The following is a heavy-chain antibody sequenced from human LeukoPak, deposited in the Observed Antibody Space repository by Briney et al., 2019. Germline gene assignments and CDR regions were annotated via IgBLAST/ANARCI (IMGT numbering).Heavy chain of an antibody. D-gene: IGHD3-10*02. Sequence: GGSLRLSCEASGFTFSAYAMTWVRQAPGKGLEWVSSIGSDNKPHYSESVKGRFAISRGNSKSMLFPQLNSLRAEDTALYYCATDLHYYVAMDVWGQGTTVTVSS. J-gene: IGHJ6*02. V-gene: IGHV3-23*01. CDR3: ATDLHYYVAMDV. CDR2: IGSDNKP. CDR1: GFTFSAYA.